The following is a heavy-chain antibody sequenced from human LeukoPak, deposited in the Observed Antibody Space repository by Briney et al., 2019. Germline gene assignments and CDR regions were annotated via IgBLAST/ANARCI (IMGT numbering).Heavy chain of an antibody. V-gene: IGHV3-30-3*01. CDR3: ARERCSDGSCYYCDY. CDR2: ISYDGSNK. D-gene: IGHD2-15*01. J-gene: IGHJ4*02. CDR1: GFTFSSYA. Sequence: PGGSLRLSCAASGFTFSSYAMHWVRQAPGKGLVWVAVISYDGSNKYYADSVKGRFTISRDNSKNALYLQMNSLRAEDTAVYYCARERCSDGSCYYCDYGGQGTLVTVSS.